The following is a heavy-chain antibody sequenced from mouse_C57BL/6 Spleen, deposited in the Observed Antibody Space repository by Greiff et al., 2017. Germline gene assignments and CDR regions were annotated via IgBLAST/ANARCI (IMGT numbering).Heavy chain of an antibody. V-gene: IGHV14-3*01. D-gene: IGHD1-1*01. CDR3: ARRGDYGGIHFDY. CDR1: GFNFKNSY. Sequence: EVKLMESVAELVRPGASVKLSCTASGFNFKNSYMHWVKQRPEQGLEWIGRIDPANGNTKYAPKFQGKATITADTSSNTTYLQLSSLTSEDTSVYYGARRGDYGGIHFDYWGQGTTLTVAS. J-gene: IGHJ2*01. CDR2: IDPANGNT.